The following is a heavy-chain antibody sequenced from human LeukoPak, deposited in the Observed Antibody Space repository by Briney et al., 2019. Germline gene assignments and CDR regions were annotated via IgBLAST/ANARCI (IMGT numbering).Heavy chain of an antibody. J-gene: IGHJ4*02. D-gene: IGHD2-2*01. CDR3: ARAKHPFIVVVPAATYYFDY. CDR2: ISSSSSTI. V-gene: IGHV3-48*01. CDR1: GFTFSNAW. Sequence: PGGFLRLSCAASGFTFSNAWMSWIRQAPGKGLEWVSYISSSSSTIYYADSVKGRFTISRDNAKNSLYLQMNSLRAEDTAVYYCARAKHPFIVVVPAATYYFDYWGQGTLVTVSS.